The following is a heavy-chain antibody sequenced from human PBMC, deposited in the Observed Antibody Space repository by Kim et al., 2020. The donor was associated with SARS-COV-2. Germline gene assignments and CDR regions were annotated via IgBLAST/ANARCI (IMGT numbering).Heavy chain of an antibody. CDR3: ARDEGNYDFWSGYYYYYYGMDV. D-gene: IGHD3-3*01. CDR2: INSDGSST. V-gene: IGHV3-74*01. CDR1: GFTFSSYW. Sequence: GGSLRLSCAASGFTFSSYWMHWVRQAPGKGLVWVSRINSDGSSTSYADSVKGRFTISRDNAKNTLYLQMNSLRAEDTAVYYCARDEGNYDFWSGYYYYYYGMDVWGQGTTVTVSS. J-gene: IGHJ6*02.